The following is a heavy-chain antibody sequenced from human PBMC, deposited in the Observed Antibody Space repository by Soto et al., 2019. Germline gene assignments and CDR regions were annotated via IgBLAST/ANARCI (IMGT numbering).Heavy chain of an antibody. Sequence: QVQLVQSGAEVKKPGASVKVSCKASGYTFTGYYMHWVRQAPGQGLEWMGWINPNSGGTNYAQKFQGWVTMTRDTSISTAYMELSRLRSDDTAVYYCAIIEGYQLLSTEGYYYYGMDVWGQGTTVTVSS. CDR1: GYTFTGYY. CDR3: AIIEGYQLLSTEGYYYYGMDV. CDR2: INPNSGGT. J-gene: IGHJ6*02. V-gene: IGHV1-2*04. D-gene: IGHD2-2*01.